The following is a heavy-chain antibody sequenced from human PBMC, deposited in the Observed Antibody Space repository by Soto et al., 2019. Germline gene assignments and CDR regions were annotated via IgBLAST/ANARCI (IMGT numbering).Heavy chain of an antibody. CDR1: GYVFTSYD. V-gene: IGHV1-8*01. J-gene: IGHJ5*02. CDR3: ARGADIVVVPVALFGWFDP. CDR2: INPNNGNT. Sequence: EASVKVSCKASGYVFTSYDINWVRQVTGQGLEWMGRINPNNGNTGYAQKFQGRVTMTRNTSISTAYMELSSLSSEDTAVYYCARGADIVVVPVALFGWFDPWGQGTLVTVSS. D-gene: IGHD2-2*01.